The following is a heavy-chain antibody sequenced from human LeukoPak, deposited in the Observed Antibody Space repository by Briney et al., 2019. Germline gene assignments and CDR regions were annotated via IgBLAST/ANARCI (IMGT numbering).Heavy chain of an antibody. V-gene: IGHV5-51*01. J-gene: IGHJ4*02. Sequence: GESLKISCRASGYSFINYWIGWVRQMRGKGLEWVGLIYPGDSNVRYSPSFQGQVTMSADRSINTAYLQWSSLRTSDTAMYYCTRDWELGYWGQGTLVTVSS. D-gene: IGHD1-26*01. CDR3: TRDWELGY. CDR1: GYSFINYW. CDR2: IYPGDSNV.